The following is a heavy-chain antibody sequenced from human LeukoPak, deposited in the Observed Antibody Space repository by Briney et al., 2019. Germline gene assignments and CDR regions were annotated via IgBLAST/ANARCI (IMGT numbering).Heavy chain of an antibody. D-gene: IGHD1-26*01. Sequence: GGSLRLSCAASGFTFSSYGMHWVRQAPGKGLEWVAVISYDGSNKYCADSVKGRFTISRDNSKNTLYLQMNSLRAEDTAVYYCAKDLSRGELYYYGMDVWGQGTTVTVSS. CDR3: AKDLSRGELYYYGMDV. CDR1: GFTFSSYG. J-gene: IGHJ6*02. CDR2: ISYDGSNK. V-gene: IGHV3-30*18.